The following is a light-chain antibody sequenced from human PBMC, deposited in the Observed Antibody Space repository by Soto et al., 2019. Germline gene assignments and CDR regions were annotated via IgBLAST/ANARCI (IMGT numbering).Light chain of an antibody. V-gene: IGKV2-28*01. CDR2: LGS. CDR3: MQALQTPRT. CDR1: QSLLHSNGYNY. J-gene: IGKJ1*01. Sequence: DIVMTQSPLSLPVTPGEPASISCRSSQSLLHSNGYNYLDWYLQKPGQSPQLLIYLGSNRASGVPDRLSGSGSGTDFTLKISRVEADDVGVYYCMQALQTPRTFGQGTKV.